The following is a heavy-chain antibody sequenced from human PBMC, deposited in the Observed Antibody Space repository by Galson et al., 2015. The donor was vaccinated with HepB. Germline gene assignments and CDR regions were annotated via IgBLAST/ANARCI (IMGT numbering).Heavy chain of an antibody. CDR2: IKQDGSEK. V-gene: IGHV3-7*03. CDR1: GFTFSSYW. D-gene: IGHD3-22*01. Sequence: SLRLSCAASGFTFSSYWMSWVRQAPGKGLEWVANIKQDGSEKYYVDSVKGRFTISRDNAKNSLYLQMNSLRAEDTAVYYCARGRYYYDRDLSSHWYFDLWGRGTLVTVSS. CDR3: ARGRYYYDRDLSSHWYFDL. J-gene: IGHJ2*01.